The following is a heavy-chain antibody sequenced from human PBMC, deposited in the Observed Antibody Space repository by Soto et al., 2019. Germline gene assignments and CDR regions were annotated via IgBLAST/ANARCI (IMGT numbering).Heavy chain of an antibody. Sequence: ASVTVSCKVSGSTLPELSMHWVRQAPGKGLEWMGGFDPEEGETIYAQKFQGRVTMTEDTSTDTAYMELSSLRSEDTAVYYCATIPGDYYDSSGYLDAFDSWGQGTMVTVSS. J-gene: IGHJ3*02. CDR1: GSTLPELS. D-gene: IGHD3-22*01. V-gene: IGHV1-24*01. CDR2: FDPEEGET. CDR3: ATIPGDYYDSSGYLDAFDS.